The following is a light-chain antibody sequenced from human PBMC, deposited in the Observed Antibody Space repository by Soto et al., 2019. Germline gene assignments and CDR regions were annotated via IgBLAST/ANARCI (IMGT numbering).Light chain of an antibody. J-gene: IGLJ2*01. CDR1: SSNIGSHT. Sequence: QSVLTQPPSASGTPGQTIAISCSGGSSNIGSHTVNWYQQLPGTAPRLLIYSNTQRPSGVPDRFSGSKSGTSASLAIGGLQSDLGGDYSCAAGNDSLKGVVFGGGTKVPSL. CDR3: AAGNDSLKGVV. V-gene: IGLV1-44*01. CDR2: SNT.